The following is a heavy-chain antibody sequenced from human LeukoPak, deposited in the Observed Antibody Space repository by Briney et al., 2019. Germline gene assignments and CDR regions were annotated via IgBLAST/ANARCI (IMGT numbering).Heavy chain of an antibody. Sequence: GGSLRLSCAASGFTFSSYEMNWVRQAPGKGLEWVSAISGSGGSTYYADSVKGRFTISRDNSKNTLYLQMNSLRAEDTAVYYCAKEVGYYDSSGYSDAFDIWGQGTMVTVSS. CDR3: AKEVGYYDSSGYSDAFDI. V-gene: IGHV3-23*01. CDR2: ISGSGGST. D-gene: IGHD3-22*01. J-gene: IGHJ3*02. CDR1: GFTFSSYE.